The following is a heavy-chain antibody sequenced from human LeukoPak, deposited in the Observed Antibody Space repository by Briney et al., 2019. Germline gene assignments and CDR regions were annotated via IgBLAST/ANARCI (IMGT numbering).Heavy chain of an antibody. CDR2: ISGSGGGT. J-gene: IGHJ4*02. D-gene: IGHD3-22*01. CDR3: AKRGVVIRVILVGFHKEAYYFDS. CDR1: GITLSNYA. V-gene: IGHV3-23*01. Sequence: GGSLRLSCAVSGITLSNYAMSWVRQAPGKGLEWVAGISGSGGGTNYADSVKGRFTISRDNPKNTLYLRMNNVRADDTAVYFCAKRGVVIRVILVGFHKEAYYFDSWGQGALVTVSS.